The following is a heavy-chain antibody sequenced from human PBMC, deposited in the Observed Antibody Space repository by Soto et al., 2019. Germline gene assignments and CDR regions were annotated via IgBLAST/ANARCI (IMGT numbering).Heavy chain of an antibody. D-gene: IGHD3-16*02. Sequence: ASVKVSCKASGYTFTSYYMHWVRQAPGQGLEWMGIINPSGGSTSYAQKFQGRVTMTRDTSTSTVYMELSSLRSEDTAVYYCARGGGVVTRDLSRGFDYWGQGTLVTVSS. J-gene: IGHJ4*02. CDR2: INPSGGST. V-gene: IGHV1-46*01. CDR1: GYTFTSYY. CDR3: ARGGGVVTRDLSRGFDY.